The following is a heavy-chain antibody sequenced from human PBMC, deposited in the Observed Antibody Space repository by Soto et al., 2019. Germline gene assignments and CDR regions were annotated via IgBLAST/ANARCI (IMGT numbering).Heavy chain of an antibody. V-gene: IGHV3-33*01. Sequence: QVQLVESGGGVVPPGGSLRLSCVASGFIFSSYGMYWVRQAPGKGLEWVGVIWYDGSNKYYGDSVKGRFTISRDNSKKTLYLQMSSLRAEDTAVYYCAREPYGKYVRVVWGQGTTVTVSS. CDR3: AREPYGKYVRVV. J-gene: IGHJ6*02. CDR2: IWYDGSNK. CDR1: GFIFSSYG. D-gene: IGHD4-17*01.